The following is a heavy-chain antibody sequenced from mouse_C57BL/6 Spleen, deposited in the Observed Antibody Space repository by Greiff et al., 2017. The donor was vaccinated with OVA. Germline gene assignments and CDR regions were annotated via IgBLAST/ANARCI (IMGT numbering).Heavy chain of an antibody. CDR3: ARGGYQSDYYAMDY. V-gene: IGHV1-54*01. Sequence: QVQLQQSGAELVRPGTSVKVSCKASGYAFTNYLIEWVKQRPGQGLEWIGVINPGSGGTNYNEKFKGKATLTADKSSSTAYMQLSSLTSEDSAVYFCARGGYQSDYYAMDYWGQGTSVTVSS. CDR2: INPGSGGT. J-gene: IGHJ4*01. D-gene: IGHD2-2*01. CDR1: GYAFTNYL.